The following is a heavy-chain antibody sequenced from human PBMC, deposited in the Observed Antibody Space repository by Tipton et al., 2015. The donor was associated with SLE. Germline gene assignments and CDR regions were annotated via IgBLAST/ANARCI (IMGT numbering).Heavy chain of an antibody. CDR3: ARDVGGYNTGWFPYYFDY. CDR1: GGSITNSNYF. V-gene: IGHV4-39*07. CDR2: IYYSGSP. D-gene: IGHD2-8*02. Sequence: TLSLTCSVSGGSITNSNYFWGWIRQPPGKGLEWIGNIYYSGSPYYNPSLKSRVTISVNTSKNQFSLKLSSVTAADTAVYYCARDVGGYNTGWFPYYFDYWGQGTLVTVSS. J-gene: IGHJ4*02.